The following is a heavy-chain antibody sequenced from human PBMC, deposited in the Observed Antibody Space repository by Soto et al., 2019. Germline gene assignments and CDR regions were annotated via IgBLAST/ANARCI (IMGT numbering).Heavy chain of an antibody. J-gene: IGHJ4*02. V-gene: IGHV1-69*13. Sequence: ASVKVSCKASGGTFSSYAISWVRQAPGQGLEWMGGIIPIFGTANYAQKFQGRVTITADESTSTAYMELGSLRSEDTAVYYCAREGAYGSGSYPPDYWGQGTLVTVSS. CDR1: GGTFSSYA. D-gene: IGHD3-10*01. CDR3: AREGAYGSGSYPPDY. CDR2: IIPIFGTA.